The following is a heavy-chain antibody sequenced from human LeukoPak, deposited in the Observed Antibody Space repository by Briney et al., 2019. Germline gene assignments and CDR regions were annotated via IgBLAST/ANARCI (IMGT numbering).Heavy chain of an antibody. V-gene: IGHV4-59*01. D-gene: IGHD6-19*01. CDR2: IYYSGST. CDR1: GGSISSYY. Sequence: SETLSLTCTVSGGSISSYYWSWIRQPPGKGLEWIGYIYYSGSTNYNPSLKSRVTISVDTSKNQFPLKLSSVTAADTAVYYCARGGQWLVLEKDAFDIWGQGTMVTVSS. J-gene: IGHJ3*02. CDR3: ARGGQWLVLEKDAFDI.